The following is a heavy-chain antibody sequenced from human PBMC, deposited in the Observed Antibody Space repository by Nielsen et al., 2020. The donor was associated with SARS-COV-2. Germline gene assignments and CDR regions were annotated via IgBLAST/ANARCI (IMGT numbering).Heavy chain of an antibody. CDR3: ARAQRAGRDYYDSSGEGGDI. V-gene: IGHV4-30-4*02. D-gene: IGHD3-22*01. J-gene: IGHJ3*02. CDR1: GGSISSGAYY. Sequence: SDTLSLTCTVSGGSISSGAYYWSWIRQPPGKGLEWIGYIYYSGSTYYNPSLKSRVTISVDTSKNQFSLKLSSVTAAGTAVYYCARAQRAGRDYYDSSGEGGDIWGQGTMVTVSS. CDR2: IYYSGST.